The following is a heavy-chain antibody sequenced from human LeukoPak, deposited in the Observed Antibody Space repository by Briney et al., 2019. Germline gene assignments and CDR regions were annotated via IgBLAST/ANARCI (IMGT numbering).Heavy chain of an antibody. Sequence: PGGSLRLSCAASGFTFSSYSMNWVRQAPGKGLEWVSSISSSSSYIYYADSVKGRFTISRDNAKNSLYLQMNSLRAEDTAVYYCSREMITGYSSGWYLGATDYWGQGTLVTVSS. CDR1: GFTFSSYS. D-gene: IGHD6-19*01. J-gene: IGHJ4*02. V-gene: IGHV3-21*01. CDR2: ISSSSSYI. CDR3: SREMITGYSSGWYLGATDY.